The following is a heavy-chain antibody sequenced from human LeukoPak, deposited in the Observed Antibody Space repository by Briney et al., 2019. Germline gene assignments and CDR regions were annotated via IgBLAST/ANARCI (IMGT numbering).Heavy chain of an antibody. D-gene: IGHD3-16*02. J-gene: IGHJ4*02. CDR1: GFTFSSYW. V-gene: IGHV3-7*01. CDR2: IKQDGSED. CDR3: ARVQYDYVWGSYHFYFDY. Sequence: PGGSLRLSCAASGFTFSSYWMSWVRQAPGKGLEWVANIKQDGSEDYYVDSVKGRFTISRDNAKNSLYLQMNSLRAEDTAVYYCARVQYDYVWGSYHFYFDYWGQGTLVTVSS.